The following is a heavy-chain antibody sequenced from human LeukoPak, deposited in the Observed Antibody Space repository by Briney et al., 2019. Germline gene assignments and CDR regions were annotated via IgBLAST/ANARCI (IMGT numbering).Heavy chain of an antibody. CDR3: AKDLQRHGYYDFWSAFDS. J-gene: IGHJ4*02. Sequence: GGSLRLSCAASGSTFSSYAMHWVRQAPGKGLEWVAVISYDGSNKYYADSVKGRFTISRDNSNNTLYLRMNSLTVDDTAIYYCAKDLQRHGYYDFWSAFDSWGQGTLVTVSS. CDR1: GSTFSSYA. V-gene: IGHV3-30-3*02. CDR2: ISYDGSNK. D-gene: IGHD3-3*01.